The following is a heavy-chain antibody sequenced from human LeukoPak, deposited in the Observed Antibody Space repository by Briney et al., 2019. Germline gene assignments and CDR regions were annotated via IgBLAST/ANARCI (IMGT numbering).Heavy chain of an antibody. CDR1: GYTFTGYY. D-gene: IGHD6-13*01. V-gene: IGHV1-2*02. J-gene: IGHJ6*02. CDR2: INPNSGGT. CDR3: ARTQISSSWYFSSYYYGMDV. Sequence: ASVKVSFKSSGYTFTGYYMHWVRQAPGQGLEWMGWINPNSGGTNYAQKFQGRVTMTRDTSISTVYMELSRLRSDDTAVYYCARTQISSSWYFSSYYYGMDVWGQGTTVTVSS.